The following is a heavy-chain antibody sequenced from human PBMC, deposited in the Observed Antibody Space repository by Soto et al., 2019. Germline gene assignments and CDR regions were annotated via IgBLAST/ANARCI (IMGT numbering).Heavy chain of an antibody. V-gene: IGHV3-9*01. J-gene: IGHJ3*02. CDR3: XKDIGPGYSYGGDAFDI. D-gene: IGHD5-18*01. Sequence: SLRLSCAAPGFTFDDYAMHWVRQAPGKGLEWVSGISWNSGSIGYADSVKGRFTISRDNAKNSLYLQMNSLRAEDTALYYCXKDIGPGYSYGGDAFDIWGQGTMVTVSS. CDR1: GFTFDDYA. CDR2: ISWNSGSI.